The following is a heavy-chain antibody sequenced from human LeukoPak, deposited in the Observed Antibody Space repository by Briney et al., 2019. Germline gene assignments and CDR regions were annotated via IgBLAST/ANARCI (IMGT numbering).Heavy chain of an antibody. V-gene: IGHV4-39*07. CDR1: GGSISSSTYY. J-gene: IGHJ4*02. CDR2: IYYSGNT. D-gene: IGHD3-22*01. Sequence: SETLSLTCTVSGGSISSSTYYWGWIRQPPGKGLEWIGSIYYSGNTYYNPSLKSRVTISVDTSKNQFSLKLSSVTAADTAVYYCASALYYYDSSGYLPEYYFDYWGQGTLVTVSS. CDR3: ASALYYYDSSGYLPEYYFDY.